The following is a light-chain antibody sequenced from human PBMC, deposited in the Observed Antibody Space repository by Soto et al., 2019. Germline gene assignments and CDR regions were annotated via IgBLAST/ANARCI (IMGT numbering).Light chain of an antibody. CDR3: KQRSNWPRT. CDR1: QSLSSY. V-gene: IGKV3-11*01. J-gene: IGKJ4*01. CDR2: DAS. Sequence: EIVLTQSPAPLPLSPAERATLSCRASQSLSSYLAWYLQKPGQAPRLLIYDASKRATGIPARFSASGSGTDFTPTISSLEPEDFAVYYCKQRSNWPRTFGGGAKVEIK.